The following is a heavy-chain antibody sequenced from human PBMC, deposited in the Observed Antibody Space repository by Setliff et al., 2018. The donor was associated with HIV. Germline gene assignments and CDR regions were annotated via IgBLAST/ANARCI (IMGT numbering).Heavy chain of an antibody. CDR2: IYSGGGT. Sequence: PGGSLRLSCAASGFTVSTNYMSWVRQAPGKGLEWVSVIYSGGGTYYAESVKGRFTVSRDNSKNTLFLQMNSLRGEDTAVYYCARGRLLWSGSYYYYYMDVWGKGTTVTVSS. J-gene: IGHJ6*03. V-gene: IGHV3-53*01. D-gene: IGHD3-10*01. CDR1: GFTVSTNY. CDR3: ARGRLLWSGSYYYYYMDV.